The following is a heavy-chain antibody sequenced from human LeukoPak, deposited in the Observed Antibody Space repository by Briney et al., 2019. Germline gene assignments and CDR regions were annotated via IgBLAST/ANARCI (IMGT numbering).Heavy chain of an antibody. CDR3: AKDIYGGNSGRAFDI. CDR2: ISGSGGST. Sequence: GGSLRLSCAASGFTFSSYAMSWVRQAPGKGLEWVSGISGSGGSTYYADSVKGRFTISRDNSKNTLYLQMNSLRAEDTAVYYCAKDIYGGNSGRAFDIWGQGTMVTVSS. V-gene: IGHV3-23*01. CDR1: GFTFSSYA. D-gene: IGHD4-17*01. J-gene: IGHJ3*02.